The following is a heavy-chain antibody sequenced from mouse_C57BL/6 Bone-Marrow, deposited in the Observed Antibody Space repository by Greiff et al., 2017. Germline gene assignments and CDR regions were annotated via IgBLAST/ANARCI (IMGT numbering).Heavy chain of an antibody. D-gene: IGHD2-1*01. CDR1: GFTFSDYY. J-gene: IGHJ1*03. V-gene: IGHV5-16*01. CDR3: ARDFYYGNYGWYFDV. CDR2: INYDGSST. Sequence: EVKLVESEGGLVQPGSSMKLSCTASGFTFSDYYMAWVRQVPEKGLEWVANINYDGSSTYYLDSLKSRFIISRDNAKNILYLQMSSLKSEDTATXYCARDFYYGNYGWYFDVWGTGTTVTVSS.